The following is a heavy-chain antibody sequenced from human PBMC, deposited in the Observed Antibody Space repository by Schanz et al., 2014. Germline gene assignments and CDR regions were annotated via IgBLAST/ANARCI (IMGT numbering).Heavy chain of an antibody. CDR2: MNPNSGNT. CDR1: GYIFGSHG. J-gene: IGHJ6*03. Sequence: QLMQSGSEVRKPGASVKVSCKASGYIFGSHGMTWVRQAPGQGPELMGWMNPNSGNTGYAQKFQGRGTMTRHTSISTAYMELSSRRSEDTAVYYCARAPVSVGPYHNYMDVWGKGTTVTVSS. V-gene: IGHV1-8*01. D-gene: IGHD1-26*01. CDR3: ARAPVSVGPYHNYMDV.